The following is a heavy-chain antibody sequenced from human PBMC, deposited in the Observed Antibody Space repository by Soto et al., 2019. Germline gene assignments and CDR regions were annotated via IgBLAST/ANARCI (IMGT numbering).Heavy chain of an antibody. CDR3: AFSEVYYYYGMDV. J-gene: IGHJ6*02. V-gene: IGHV5-51*01. CDR1: GYNFTSYW. Sequence: GESLKISCKGSGYNFTSYWIGWVRQIPGKGLEWMGIIYPGDSDTRYSPSFQGQVTISADKSITTAYLQWSSLKASDTAMYYCAFSEVYYYYGMDVWGQGTTVTVSS. CDR2: IYPGDSDT.